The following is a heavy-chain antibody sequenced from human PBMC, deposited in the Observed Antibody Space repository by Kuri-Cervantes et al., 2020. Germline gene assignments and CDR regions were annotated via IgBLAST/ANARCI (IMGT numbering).Heavy chain of an antibody. CDR3: ATGRTTVTYAGGMDV. CDR2: INPNSGGT. V-gene: IGHV1-2*04. D-gene: IGHD4-17*01. J-gene: IGHJ6*02. Sequence: ASVKVSCKASGYTFTGYYMHWVRQAPGQGLEWMGWINPNSGGTNYAQKFQGWVTMTRDTSTDTAYMELSSLRSEDTAVYYCATGRTTVTYAGGMDVWGQGTTVTVSS. CDR1: GYTFTGYY.